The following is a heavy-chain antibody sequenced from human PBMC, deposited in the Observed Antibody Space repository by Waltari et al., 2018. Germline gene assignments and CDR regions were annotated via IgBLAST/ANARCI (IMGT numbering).Heavy chain of an antibody. CDR1: GGTFSSYA. CDR3: ARGKGYNWFDP. Sequence: QVQLVQSGAEVKKPGSSVKVSCKASGGTFSSYAISWGRQALGQGLVWRGRIIPIRGKSNYAQKFQGRVTITADKSTSTAYMELSSLRSEDTAVYYCARGKGYNWFDPWGQGTLVTVSS. V-gene: IGHV1-69*04. J-gene: IGHJ5*02. CDR2: IIPIRGKS.